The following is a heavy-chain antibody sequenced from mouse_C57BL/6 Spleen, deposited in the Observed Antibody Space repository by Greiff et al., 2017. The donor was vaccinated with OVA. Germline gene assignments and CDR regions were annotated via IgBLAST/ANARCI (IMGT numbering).Heavy chain of an antibody. J-gene: IGHJ3*01. Sequence: VKLQQSGPELVKPGASVKISCKASGYAFSSSWMNWVKQRPGKGLEWIGRIYPGDGDTNYNGKFKGKATLTADKSSSTAYMQLSSLTSEDSAVYFCAPYRCGNPAYWGQGTLVTVSA. CDR1: GYAFSSSW. D-gene: IGHD1-1*02. CDR2: IYPGDGDT. V-gene: IGHV1-82*01. CDR3: APYRCGNPAY.